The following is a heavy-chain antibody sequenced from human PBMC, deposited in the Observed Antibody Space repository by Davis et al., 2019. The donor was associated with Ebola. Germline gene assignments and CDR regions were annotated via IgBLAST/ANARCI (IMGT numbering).Heavy chain of an antibody. CDR1: GFTFSDYY. CDR2: ISSSGSTI. J-gene: IGHJ4*02. V-gene: IGHV3-11*01. Sequence: PGGSLRLSCAASGFTFSDYYMSWIRQAPGKGLEWVSYISSSGSTIYYADSVKGRFTISRDNAKNSLYLQMNSLRAEDTAVYYCARRPHHSMIVVVDYFDYWGQGTLVTVSS. CDR3: ARRPHHSMIVVVDYFDY. D-gene: IGHD3-22*01.